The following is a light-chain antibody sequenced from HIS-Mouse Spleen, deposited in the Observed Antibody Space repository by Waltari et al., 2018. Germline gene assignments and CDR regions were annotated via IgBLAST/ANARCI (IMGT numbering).Light chain of an antibody. V-gene: IGLV2-11*01. CDR1: SSYGGGYYY. CDR3: CSYAGSYTFVV. J-gene: IGLJ2*01. CDR2: EGS. Sequence: QSALTQPRSVSGSPGQSVTLPCTGTSSYGGGYYYVSWYQQHPGKAPKLMIYEGSKRPSGVPDRFSGSKSGNTASLTISGLQAEDEADYYCCSYAGSYTFVVFGGGTKLTVL.